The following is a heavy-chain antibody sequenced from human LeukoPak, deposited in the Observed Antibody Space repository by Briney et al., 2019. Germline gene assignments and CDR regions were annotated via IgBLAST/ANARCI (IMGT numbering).Heavy chain of an antibody. CDR1: GFTVSSRY. V-gene: IGHV3-66*01. Sequence: GGSLRLSCAVSGFTVSSRYISWVRQAPGKGLEWVSIIYSDGTTYYTDSVTGRFTISRDNFKNTVYLQMTSLRTEDTAMYYCARATTITMIYDYWGQGTLVTVSS. CDR3: ARATTITMIYDY. J-gene: IGHJ4*02. CDR2: IYSDGTT. D-gene: IGHD1-1*01.